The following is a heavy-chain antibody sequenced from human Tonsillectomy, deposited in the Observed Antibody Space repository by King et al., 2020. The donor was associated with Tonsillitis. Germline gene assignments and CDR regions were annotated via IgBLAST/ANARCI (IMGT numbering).Heavy chain of an antibody. CDR2: IYDRGTT. J-gene: IGHJ4*02. CDR1: GGSISTNY. D-gene: IGHD3-22*01. CDR3: ARDKGDYDSSGYD. Sequence: QLQESGPGLVKPSETLSLTCTVSGGSISTNYWTWIRQPPGKRPEWIGYIYDRGTTNYNPSLESRVTISVDTSKNQFSLKLSSVTAADTAVYYCARDKGDYDSSGYDWGQGTLVTVSS. V-gene: IGHV4-59*01.